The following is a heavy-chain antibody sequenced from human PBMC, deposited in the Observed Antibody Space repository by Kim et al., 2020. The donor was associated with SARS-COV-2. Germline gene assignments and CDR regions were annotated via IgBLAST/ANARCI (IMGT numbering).Heavy chain of an antibody. CDR3: AKCFGALTLFDS. D-gene: IGHD3-10*01. Sequence: GGSLRLSCEVSGFTFTQYGMGWVRQAPGKGLEWVAILSGSGRATFYADSVKGRFTISRDNFKDTVSLQMSSLTAEDAAVYYCAKCFGALTLFDSWGQGTLVTVS. J-gene: IGHJ4*02. CDR2: LSGSGRAT. V-gene: IGHV3-23*01. CDR1: GFTFTQYG.